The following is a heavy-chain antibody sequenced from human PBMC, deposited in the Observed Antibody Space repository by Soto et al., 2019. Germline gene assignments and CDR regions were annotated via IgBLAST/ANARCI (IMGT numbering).Heavy chain of an antibody. CDR3: AKEGIQRWSAFDY. V-gene: IGHV3-30*18. CDR1: GFTFSSYG. D-gene: IGHD5-18*01. Sequence: GGSLRLSCAASGFTFSSYGVHWVRQAPGKGLEWVAVISDDGSNEYYADSVKGRFTISRDNSKNTLYLQMNSLRAGDTAVYYCAKEGIQRWSAFDYWGQGTLVTVSS. CDR2: ISDDGSNE. J-gene: IGHJ4*02.